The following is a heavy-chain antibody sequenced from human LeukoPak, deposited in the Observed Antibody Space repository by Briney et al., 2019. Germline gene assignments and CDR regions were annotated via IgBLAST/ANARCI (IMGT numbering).Heavy chain of an antibody. V-gene: IGHV3-49*04. Sequence: PGGSLRLSCTTSGFTFADYAVSWVRQAPGKGLEWLAFLGGRSHGGTTEYAASVKGRFTISRDDSKSIAYLQMNSLKTEDTAVYYCTRDLLYHHFWSGCFDYWGQGALVTVSS. CDR3: TRDLLYHHFWSGCFDY. D-gene: IGHD3-3*01. J-gene: IGHJ4*02. CDR2: LGGRSHGGTT. CDR1: GFTFADYA.